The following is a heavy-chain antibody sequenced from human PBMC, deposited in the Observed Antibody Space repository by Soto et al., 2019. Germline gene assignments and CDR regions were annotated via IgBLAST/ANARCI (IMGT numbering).Heavy chain of an antibody. CDR2: ISGSGGST. CDR1: GFTFSSYA. D-gene: IGHD3-9*01. Sequence: EVQLLESGGGLVQPGGSLRLSCAASGFTFSSYAMSWVRQAPGKGLEWVSAISGSGGSTYYADSVKGRFTISRDNSKNTLYLQMNSLRAEDTAVYYCAKAAQSYFDWLFYGMDVWGQGTTVTVSS. V-gene: IGHV3-23*01. J-gene: IGHJ6*02. CDR3: AKAAQSYFDWLFYGMDV.